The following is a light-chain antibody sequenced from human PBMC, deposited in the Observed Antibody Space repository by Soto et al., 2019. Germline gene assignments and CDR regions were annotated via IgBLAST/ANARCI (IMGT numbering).Light chain of an antibody. CDR1: QGISSY. V-gene: IGKV1-8*01. CDR2: AAS. Sequence: IQRTQSPSSLSASTGDRVTITCRASQGISSYLAWYQQKPGKAPKLLIYAASTLQSGVPSRFSGSGSGTDFTLTISCLQSEDFATYYCQQYYSYPRTFGQGTKVDIK. J-gene: IGKJ1*01. CDR3: QQYYSYPRT.